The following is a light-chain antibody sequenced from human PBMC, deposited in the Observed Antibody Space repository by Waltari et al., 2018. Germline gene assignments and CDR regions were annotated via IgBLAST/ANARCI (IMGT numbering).Light chain of an antibody. CDR3: QVWDSYGDHLVV. CDR2: YDS. V-gene: IGLV3-21*01. Sequence: SFVLTQPPSVSVAPGKTARITCGGNDIGSKSVNWYQQKPGQAPLLVIYYDSTRPSGIPERFSGSNSGNTATLTISRVEAGDEADYYCQVWDSYGDHLVVFGGGTNLSVV. CDR1: DIGSKS. J-gene: IGLJ2*01.